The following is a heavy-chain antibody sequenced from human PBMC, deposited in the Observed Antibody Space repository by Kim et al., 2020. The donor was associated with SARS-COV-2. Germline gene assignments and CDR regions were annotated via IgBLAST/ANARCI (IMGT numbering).Heavy chain of an antibody. D-gene: IGHD3-22*01. V-gene: IGHV3-74*01. CDR3: VRRYYDSSGYYYFDN. CDR2: INGDGSTT. J-gene: IGHJ4*02. CDR1: GFTFINYW. Sequence: GGSLRLSCAASGFTFINYWMHWVRQAPGKGLVWVSRINGDGSTTSHADSVKGRFTTSRDNAKNTLYLQMNSLRVEDTALYYCVRRYYDSSGYYYFDNWGQGTPVTVSS.